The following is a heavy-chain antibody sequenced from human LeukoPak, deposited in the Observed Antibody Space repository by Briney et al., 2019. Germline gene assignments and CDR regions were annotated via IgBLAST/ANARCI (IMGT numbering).Heavy chain of an antibody. CDR1: GFTFGSYG. D-gene: IGHD6-13*01. CDR2: IRHDGSNK. V-gene: IGHV3-30*02. J-gene: IGHJ4*02. CDR3: ARASSSWYYFDY. Sequence: GSLRLSCAASGFTFGSYGMHWVRQAPGKGLEWVTFIRHDGSNKYYADSVKGRFTISRDNAKNSLYLQMNSLRAEDTAVYYCARASSSWYYFDYWGQGTLVTVSS.